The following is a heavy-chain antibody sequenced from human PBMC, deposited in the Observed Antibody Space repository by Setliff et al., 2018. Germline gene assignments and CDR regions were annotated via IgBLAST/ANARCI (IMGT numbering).Heavy chain of an antibody. V-gene: IGHV1-46*01. D-gene: IGHD3-10*01. CDR1: GYTLSSYY. CDR3: ARHVGIRGRGYNYYYYYMDV. J-gene: IGHJ6*03. CDR2: IDPSGDYT. Sequence: ASVKVSCKASGYTLSSYYMHWVRQAPGQGLEWMGIIDPSGDYTNYAQKFQGRVTMTRDTSNSTDYMDLSRLTSDDTAVYSCARHVGIRGRGYNYYYYYMDVWGKGTTVTVSS.